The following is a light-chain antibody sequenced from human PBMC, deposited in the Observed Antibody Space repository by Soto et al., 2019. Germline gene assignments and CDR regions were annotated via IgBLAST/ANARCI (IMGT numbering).Light chain of an antibody. CDR1: QSVSSN. CDR3: QQFSSYPLT. CDR2: DAS. Sequence: EIALTQSPDTLSLSPGDRATLSCRASQSVSSNLAWYQQKPGQAPRLLIYDASSRATGIPDRFSGGGSGTDFTLTISRLEPEDFAVYYCQQFSSYPLTFGGGTKVDI. J-gene: IGKJ4*01. V-gene: IGKV3-20*01.